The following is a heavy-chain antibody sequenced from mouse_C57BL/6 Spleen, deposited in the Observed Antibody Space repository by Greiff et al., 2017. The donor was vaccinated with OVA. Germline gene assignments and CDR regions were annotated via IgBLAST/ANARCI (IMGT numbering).Heavy chain of an antibody. CDR1: GYTFTSYW. V-gene: IGHV1-64*01. CDR2: IHPNSGST. CDR3: ARSGGRGYYFDY. J-gene: IGHJ2*01. Sequence: VQLQQPGAELVKPGASVKLSCKASGYTFTSYWMHWVKQRPGQGLEWIGMIHPNSGSTNYNEKFKSKATLTVDKSSSTAYMQLSSLTSEDSAVYYCARSGGRGYYFDYWGQGTTLTVSS. D-gene: IGHD1-1*01.